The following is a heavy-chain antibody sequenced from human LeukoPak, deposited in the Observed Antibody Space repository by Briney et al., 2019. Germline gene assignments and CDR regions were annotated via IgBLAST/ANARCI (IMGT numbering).Heavy chain of an antibody. V-gene: IGHV3-9*01. J-gene: IGHJ4*02. CDR3: AKDISDGSYDIFPLDY. CDR2: ISWNSGSI. D-gene: IGHD3-9*01. Sequence: PGGSLRLSCAASGFTFDDYAMHWVRQAPGKGLEWVSGISWNSGSIGYADSVKGRFTISRDNAKNSLYLQMNSLRAEDTALYYCAKDISDGSYDIFPLDYWGQGTLVTVSS. CDR1: GFTFDDYA.